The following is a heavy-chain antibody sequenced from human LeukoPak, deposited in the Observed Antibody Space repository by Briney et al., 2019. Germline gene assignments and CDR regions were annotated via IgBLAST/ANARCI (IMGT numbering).Heavy chain of an antibody. CDR3: ARTSNYDSSGYPYYYYYMDV. D-gene: IGHD3-22*01. CDR1: GYTFTGYY. Sequence: ASVKVSCKASGYTFTGYYMHWVRQAPGQGLEWMGWINPNSGGTNYAQKFQGRVTMTRDTSLSTAYMELSRLRSDDTAVYYCARTSNYDSSGYPYYYYYMDVWGKGTTVTVSS. V-gene: IGHV1-2*02. CDR2: INPNSGGT. J-gene: IGHJ6*03.